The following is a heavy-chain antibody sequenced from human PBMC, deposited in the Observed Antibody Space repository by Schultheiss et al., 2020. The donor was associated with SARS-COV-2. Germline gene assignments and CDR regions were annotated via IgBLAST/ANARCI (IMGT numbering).Heavy chain of an antibody. V-gene: IGHV1-2*02. D-gene: IGHD2/OR15-2a*01. CDR3: ARAHTLNTFRAGLGY. J-gene: IGHJ4*02. CDR2: INPNNGDI. CDR1: GYTFTGYY. Sequence: ASVKVSCKASGYTFTGYYMHWVRQAPGQGLEWMGWINPNNGDIKYAQKFHGRVTMTRNTSISTAYMELSSLRSEDTAVYYCARAHTLNTFRAGLGYWGQGTLVTVSS.